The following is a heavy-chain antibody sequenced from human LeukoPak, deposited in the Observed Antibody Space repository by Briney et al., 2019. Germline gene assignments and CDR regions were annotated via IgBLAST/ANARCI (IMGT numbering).Heavy chain of an antibody. Sequence: ASVKVSCKASGYTFTSYYMHWVRQAPGQGLEWMGIINPGGGSTSYAQKFQGRVTMTRDTSTSTVYMELSSLRSEDTAVYYCASIGGSSPFDYWGQGTLVTVSS. V-gene: IGHV1-46*01. J-gene: IGHJ4*02. D-gene: IGHD6-13*01. CDR2: INPGGGST. CDR1: GYTFTSYY. CDR3: ASIGGSSPFDY.